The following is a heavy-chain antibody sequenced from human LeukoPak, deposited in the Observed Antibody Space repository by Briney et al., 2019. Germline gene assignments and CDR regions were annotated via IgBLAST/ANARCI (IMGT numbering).Heavy chain of an antibody. Sequence: GGSLRLSCAASGFTFSDYYMSCIRQAPGKGLEWVSYISSSSSYTNYADSVKGRFTISRDNAKNSLYLQMNSLRAEDTAVYYCARANTLDIVVVPAALDPWGQGTLVTVSS. D-gene: IGHD2-2*03. J-gene: IGHJ5*02. CDR3: ARANTLDIVVVPAALDP. CDR1: GFTFSDYY. CDR2: ISSSSSYT. V-gene: IGHV3-11*05.